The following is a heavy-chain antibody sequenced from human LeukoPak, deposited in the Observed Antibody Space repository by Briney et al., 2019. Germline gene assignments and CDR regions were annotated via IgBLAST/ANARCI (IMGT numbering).Heavy chain of an antibody. CDR3: ARGVGYCSGGSCYLDY. V-gene: IGHV4-59*01. D-gene: IGHD2-15*01. Sequence: SETLSLTCTGSRRSISSYYWSWIRQPPGKGLEWIGYIYYSGSTNYNPSLKSRVTISVDTSKNQFSLKLSSVTAADTAVYYCARGVGYCSGGSCYLDYWGQGTLVTVSS. J-gene: IGHJ4*02. CDR1: RRSISSYY. CDR2: IYYSGST.